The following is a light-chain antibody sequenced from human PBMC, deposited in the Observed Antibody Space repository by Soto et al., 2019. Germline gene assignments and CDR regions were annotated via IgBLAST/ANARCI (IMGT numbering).Light chain of an antibody. V-gene: IGLV2-23*01. CDR2: DGS. J-gene: IGLJ1*01. CDR3: CSYVGNSAWV. Sequence: HSVLTKPASVSGSPGQSITISCTGTSSDVGSYNLVSWYQQHPGKAPKLLIYDGSKRPSGVSNRFSESKSGNTASLTISGLQAEDEADYYCCSYVGNSAWVFGSGTKVTVL. CDR1: SSDVGSYNL.